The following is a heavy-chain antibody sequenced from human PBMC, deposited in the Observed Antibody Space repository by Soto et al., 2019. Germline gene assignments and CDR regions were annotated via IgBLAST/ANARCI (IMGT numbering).Heavy chain of an antibody. J-gene: IGHJ6*02. CDR3: ARALVGASLVGGRYYGMDV. D-gene: IGHD1-26*01. CDR1: GGTFSSYA. Sequence: QVQLVQSGAEVHKPGSSVKVSCMAAGGTFSSYAISWVRQAPGQGLEWMGEIIPIFGTANYAQKFQGRVTITADDSTSTAYMELSSLRSEDTAVYYCARALVGASLVGGRYYGMDVWGQGTTVTVSS. CDR2: IIPIFGTA. V-gene: IGHV1-69*01.